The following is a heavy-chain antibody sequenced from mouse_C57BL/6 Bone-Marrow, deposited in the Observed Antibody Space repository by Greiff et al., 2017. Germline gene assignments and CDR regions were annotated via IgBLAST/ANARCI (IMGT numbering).Heavy chain of an antibody. CDR1: GYAFSSSW. CDR3: ARIWDLGFAY. D-gene: IGHD4-1*01. CDR2: IYPGDGDT. Sequence: VQLQQSGPELVKPGASVKISCTASGYAFSSSWMNWVKQRPGKGLEWIGRIYPGDGDTNYNGKFKGKATLTADKSSSTAYLQLSSLTSEDSAVYFCARIWDLGFAYWGQGTLVTVSA. J-gene: IGHJ3*01. V-gene: IGHV1-82*01.